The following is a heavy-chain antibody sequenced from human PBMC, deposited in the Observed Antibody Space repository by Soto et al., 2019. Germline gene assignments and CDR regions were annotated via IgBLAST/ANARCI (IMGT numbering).Heavy chain of an antibody. CDR1: DGSISNFY. Sequence: SETLSLTCTVSDGSISNFYWSWIRQPPGKGLEWIGYISSSVNTNYNPSLKSRVSISVDTSKNQFSLNLTSVTAADTAVYYCARAQMVLTRSYFDSWGQGTPVTVSS. D-gene: IGHD3-22*01. CDR2: ISSSVNT. V-gene: IGHV4-59*01. J-gene: IGHJ4*02. CDR3: ARAQMVLTRSYFDS.